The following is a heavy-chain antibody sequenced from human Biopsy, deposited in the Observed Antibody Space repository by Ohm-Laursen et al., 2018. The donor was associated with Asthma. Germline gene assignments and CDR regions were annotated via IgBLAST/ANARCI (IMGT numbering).Heavy chain of an antibody. Sequence: SLRLSCAASGFTLSSYVMHWVRQAPGKGLDWVALISFDPLNKQYADWVRGRFTVSGDSSKNTLYLQMNSLRADDTAAYYCARVPVAAAGPYYYGMDVWGQGTTVTVSS. CDR2: ISFDPLNK. CDR1: GFTLSSYV. D-gene: IGHD6-13*01. J-gene: IGHJ6*02. V-gene: IGHV3-30*03. CDR3: ARVPVAAAGPYYYGMDV.